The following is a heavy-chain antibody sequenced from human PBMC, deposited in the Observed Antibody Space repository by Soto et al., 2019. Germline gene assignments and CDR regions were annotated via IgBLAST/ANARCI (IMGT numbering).Heavy chain of an antibody. CDR3: GTSKCFDP. CDR1: GGSISSRGYY. V-gene: IGHV4-39*01. Sequence: SETLSLTCTVSGGSISSRGYYWGWIRQPPGKGLEWIGTIYYSGSTYYNPSLKSRVTISVDTSKNQFSLKLSSVTAADTAVYYCGTSKCFDPWGQGTLVTVSS. J-gene: IGHJ5*02. CDR2: IYYSGST.